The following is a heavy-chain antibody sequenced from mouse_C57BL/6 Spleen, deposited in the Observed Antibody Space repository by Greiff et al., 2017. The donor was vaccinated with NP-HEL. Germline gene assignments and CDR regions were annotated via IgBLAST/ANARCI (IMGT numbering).Heavy chain of an antibody. J-gene: IGHJ2*01. D-gene: IGHD4-1*01. Sequence: VQLQQPGAELVRPGSSVKLSCKASGYTFTSYWMHWVKQRPIQGLEWIGNIDPSDSETHYNQKFKDKATLTVDKSSSTAYMQLSSLTSEDSAVYYCAREGLTGTFDYWGQGTTLTVSS. CDR3: AREGLTGTFDY. CDR1: GYTFTSYW. V-gene: IGHV1-52*01. CDR2: IDPSDSET.